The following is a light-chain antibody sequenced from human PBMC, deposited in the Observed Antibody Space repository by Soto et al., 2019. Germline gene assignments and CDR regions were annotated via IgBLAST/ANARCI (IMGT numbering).Light chain of an antibody. CDR2: AAS. J-gene: IGKJ2*01. V-gene: IGKV1-8*01. CDR1: QGISSY. CDR3: QQYYSYPPS. Sequence: AIRMTQSPSSFSASTGDRVTITCRASQGISSYLAWYQQKPWKAPKLLIYAASTLQSGVPSRFSGSGSGTDFTLTIRCLQSEDLATYYCQQYYSYPPSFGQGTKLQIK.